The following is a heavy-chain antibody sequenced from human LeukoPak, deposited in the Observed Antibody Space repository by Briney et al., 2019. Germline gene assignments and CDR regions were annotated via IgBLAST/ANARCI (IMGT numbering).Heavy chain of an antibody. Sequence: GESLKISCKGSGYRFTSYWIGWVRQLPGKGLEWMGFIYPDESNIRYSPSFQGQVTISVDKSISTAYLQWSSLKASDTAIYYCARHEGGGWYIDYWGQGTLVTVSS. J-gene: IGHJ4*02. CDR2: IYPDESNI. CDR3: ARHEGGGWYIDY. V-gene: IGHV5-51*01. D-gene: IGHD6-19*01. CDR1: GYRFTSYW.